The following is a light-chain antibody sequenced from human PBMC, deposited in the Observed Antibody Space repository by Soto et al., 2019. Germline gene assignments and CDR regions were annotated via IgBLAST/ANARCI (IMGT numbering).Light chain of an antibody. CDR3: QQYGSPRT. CDR2: GAS. CDR1: QSVSSSY. V-gene: IGKV3-20*01. Sequence: DIVLTQSPGTLSLSPGERATLSCRASQSVSSSYLAWYQQKPGQAPRLLIYGASSRATGIPDRFSGSGSRTDFTLTISRLEPEDFTVYYCQQYGSPRTFGQGTKVEIK. J-gene: IGKJ1*01.